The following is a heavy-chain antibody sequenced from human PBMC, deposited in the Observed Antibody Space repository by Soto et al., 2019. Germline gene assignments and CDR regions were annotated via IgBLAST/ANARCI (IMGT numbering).Heavy chain of an antibody. V-gene: IGHV4-59*01. CDR3: ARVGYCSSTPCWPIGYFEY. Sequence: QVQLQESGPGLVKPPETLSLTCTVSGDSISSFYWTWIRQPPGKGLEWVGYIFSSGSTNYNPSLKSRVTISVDTSENQFSLKLTSVTAADTAVYYCARVGYCSSTPCWPIGYFEYWGQGTLVTVSS. CDR1: GDSISSFY. J-gene: IGHJ4*02. D-gene: IGHD2-2*01. CDR2: IFSSGST.